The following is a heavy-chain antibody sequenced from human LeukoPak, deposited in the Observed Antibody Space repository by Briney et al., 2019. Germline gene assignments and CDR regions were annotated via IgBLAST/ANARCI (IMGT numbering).Heavy chain of an antibody. CDR2: IYYSGST. D-gene: IGHD6-25*01. Sequence: SETLSLTCTVSGGSISSYNWSWIRQPPGKGLEWIGYIYYSGSTNYNPSLKSRVTISVDTSKNQFSLKLSSVTAADTAVYYCARGRTKSGAFDIWGQGTMVTVSS. J-gene: IGHJ3*02. V-gene: IGHV4-59*01. CDR1: GGSISSYN. CDR3: ARGRTKSGAFDI.